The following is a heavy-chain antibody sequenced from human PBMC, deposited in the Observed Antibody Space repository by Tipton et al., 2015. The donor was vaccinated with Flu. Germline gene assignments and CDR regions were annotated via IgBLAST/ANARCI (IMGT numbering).Heavy chain of an antibody. V-gene: IGHV5-51*01. CDR2: IYPGDSDT. D-gene: IGHD6-13*01. Sequence: VQLVQSGAEVKKPGESLKISCKGSGYSFTSYWICWVRQMPGKGLEWMGIIYPGDSDTRYSPSFQGQVTISADNAISTAYLQWSSLKASDTAVYYCAGGGRAAAGAQDDAFDIWGQGTMVTGSS. J-gene: IGHJ3*02. CDR3: AGGGRAAAGAQDDAFDI. CDR1: GYSFTSYW.